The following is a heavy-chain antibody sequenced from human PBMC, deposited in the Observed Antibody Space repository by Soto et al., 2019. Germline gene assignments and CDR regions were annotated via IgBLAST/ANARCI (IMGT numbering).Heavy chain of an antibody. CDR3: ARDREQDDAFDI. CDR2: IYYSGST. CDR1: GDSISSYY. Sequence: SETLSLTCTVSGDSISSYYWSWIRQPPGKGLEWIGYIYYSGSTNYNPSLKSRVTISVDTSKNQFSLKLSSVTAADTAVYYCARDREQDDAFDIWGQGTMVTVSS. D-gene: IGHD6-13*01. V-gene: IGHV4-59*01. J-gene: IGHJ3*02.